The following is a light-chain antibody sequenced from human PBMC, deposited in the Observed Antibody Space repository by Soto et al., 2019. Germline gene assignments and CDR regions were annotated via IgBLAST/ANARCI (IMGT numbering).Light chain of an antibody. V-gene: IGKV3-20*01. CDR2: GAS. Sequence: EIVLTQSPGTLSLSPGERATLSCRASQSISSSYLAWYQQRPGQAPRLLIYGASSRANGIPVRFSGSGSGTDFTLTISRLEPEDFAVYYCQQYGSSPLTFGGGTKVEIK. CDR1: QSISSSY. J-gene: IGKJ4*01. CDR3: QQYGSSPLT.